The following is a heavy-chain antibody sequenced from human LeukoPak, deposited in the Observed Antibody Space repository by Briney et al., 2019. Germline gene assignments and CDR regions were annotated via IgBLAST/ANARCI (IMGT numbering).Heavy chain of an antibody. Sequence: SETLSLTCTVSGGSISSGDYYWSWIRQPPGKGLEWIGYIYYSGSTYYNPSLKSRVTISVDTSKNQFSLKLSSVTAADTAVYYCARETGSAYDFWSGYYFDYWGQGTLVTVSS. CDR3: ARETGSAYDFWSGYYFDY. V-gene: IGHV4-30-4*01. J-gene: IGHJ4*02. CDR1: GGSISSGDYY. CDR2: IYYSGST. D-gene: IGHD3-3*01.